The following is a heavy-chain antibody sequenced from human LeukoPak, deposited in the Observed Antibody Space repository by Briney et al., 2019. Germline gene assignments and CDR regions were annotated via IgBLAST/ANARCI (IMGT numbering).Heavy chain of an antibody. CDR3: AKDFRIGYSAHFDY. V-gene: IGHV3-23*01. Sequence: GGSLRLSCAASGFTFSGYTMNWVRQAPDKGLEWVSSIRGSGDNTFYADSVKGRFTISSDNSKNTLYLQMDSLRGEDTAVYYCAKDFRIGYSAHFDYWGQGALVTVSS. D-gene: IGHD2-21*01. J-gene: IGHJ4*02. CDR2: IRGSGDNT. CDR1: GFTFSGYT.